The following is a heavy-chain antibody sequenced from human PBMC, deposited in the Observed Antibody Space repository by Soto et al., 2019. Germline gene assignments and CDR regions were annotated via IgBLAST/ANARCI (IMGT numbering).Heavy chain of an antibody. CDR3: AKDRLGGGLDY. V-gene: IGHV3-23*01. CDR1: GFIFSNYA. D-gene: IGHD3-16*01. CDR2: VTSRGDTT. J-gene: IGHJ4*02. Sequence: EVQLLQSGGGLVQPGGSLRLSCAASGFIFSNYAMNWVRQAPGKGLEWVSIVTSRGDTTYYADSVMGRFTISRDNSKNTLYLQVNSLTAEDTAVYYCAKDRLGGGLDYWGQGTLVSVSS.